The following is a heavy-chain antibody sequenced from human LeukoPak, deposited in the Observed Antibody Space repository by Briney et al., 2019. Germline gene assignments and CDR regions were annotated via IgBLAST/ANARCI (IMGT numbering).Heavy chain of an antibody. CDR3: ATVKWELRCYFDY. J-gene: IGHJ4*02. CDR1: GYTLTELS. D-gene: IGHD1-26*01. CDR2: FDPEDGET. V-gene: IGHV1-24*01. Sequence: AAVKVSCKVSGYTLTELSMHWVRQAPGKGLEWMGGFDPEDGETIYAQKFQGRVTMTEDTSTDTAYMELSSLRSEDTAVYYCATVKWELRCYFDYWGQGTLVTVSS.